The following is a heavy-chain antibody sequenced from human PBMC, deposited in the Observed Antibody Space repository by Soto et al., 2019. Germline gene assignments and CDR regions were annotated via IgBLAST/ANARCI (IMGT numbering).Heavy chain of an antibody. Sequence: ASVKVSCKASGYTFTSYGISWVRQAPGQGLEWMGWISAYNGNTNYAQKLQGRVTMTPDTSTSTAYMELRSLRSDDTAVYYCARSMWIQAHNNWFDPWGQGTLVTVSS. V-gene: IGHV1-18*01. D-gene: IGHD5-18*01. CDR1: GYTFTSYG. CDR2: ISAYNGNT. CDR3: ARSMWIQAHNNWFDP. J-gene: IGHJ5*02.